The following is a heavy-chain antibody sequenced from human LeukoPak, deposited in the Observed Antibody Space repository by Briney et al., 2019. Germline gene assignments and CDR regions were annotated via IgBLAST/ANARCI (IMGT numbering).Heavy chain of an antibody. D-gene: IGHD3-10*01. V-gene: IGHV1-69*04. CDR2: IIPILGIA. J-gene: IGHJ4*02. CDR3: ARDRITMVRGPPGDTKKGGHKGDY. Sequence: GASVTVSFTASGGTFSIYAISWVRQAPGQGREWMGRIIPILGIANYAQKFQCRVTITADKSTSTAYMELSSLRSEDTSVYYCARDRITMVRGPPGDTKKGGHKGDYWGQGTLVTVSS. CDR1: GGTFSIYA.